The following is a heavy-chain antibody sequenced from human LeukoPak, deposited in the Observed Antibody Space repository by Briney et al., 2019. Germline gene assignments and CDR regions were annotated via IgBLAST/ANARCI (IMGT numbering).Heavy chain of an antibody. CDR1: GFTFSSYA. D-gene: IGHD6-13*01. CDR3: AKDQGRKEIAAAGTAFDY. Sequence: PGGSLRLSCAASGFTFSSYAMSWVRQAPGKGLEWVALISSGSEKYYSDSVRGRFTISRDNSKNTLYMQMNSLRAEDTAVYYCAKDQGRKEIAAAGTAFDYWGQGTLVTVSS. J-gene: IGHJ4*02. CDR2: ISSGSEK. V-gene: IGHV3-23*03.